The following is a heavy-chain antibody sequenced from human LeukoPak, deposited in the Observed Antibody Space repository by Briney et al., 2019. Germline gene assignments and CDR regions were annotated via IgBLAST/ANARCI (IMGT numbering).Heavy chain of an antibody. J-gene: IGHJ4*02. CDR3: ARGVTYLYFDY. D-gene: IGHD1-14*01. CDR1: GFTFSSHW. CDR2: IKQDGSDK. Sequence: PGGSLRLSCAASGFTFSSHWMTWVRQAPEKGLEWVATIKQDGSDKYYVDSVKGRFTISRDNAKNSLYLQMNGLRAEDTAVYYCARGVTYLYFDYWGQGTLVTVSS. V-gene: IGHV3-7*01.